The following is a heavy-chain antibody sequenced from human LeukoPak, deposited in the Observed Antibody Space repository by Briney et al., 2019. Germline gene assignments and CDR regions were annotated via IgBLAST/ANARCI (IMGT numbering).Heavy chain of an antibody. CDR2: ISYDGSNK. Sequence: GGSLRLSCAASGFTFGSYAMHWVRQAPGKGLEWVAVISYDGSNKYYADSVKGRFTISRDNSKNTLYLQMNSLRAEDTAVYYCASYDVDTAMVTGYWGQGTLVTVSS. CDR3: ASYDVDTAMVTGY. J-gene: IGHJ4*02. CDR1: GFTFGSYA. D-gene: IGHD5-18*01. V-gene: IGHV3-30-3*01.